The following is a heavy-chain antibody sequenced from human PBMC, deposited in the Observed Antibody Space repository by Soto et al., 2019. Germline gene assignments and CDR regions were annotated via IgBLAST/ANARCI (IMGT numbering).Heavy chain of an antibody. D-gene: IGHD3-22*01. Sequence: PGGSLRLSCAASGFTFHNYWMGWVRQTPDKGLEWVANIKPDGSDKYYVDSVKGRFTISRDNAKNSLYLQMNSLRAEDTAVYYCAKDAYYYDSSGYYDFDYWGQGTLVTVSS. J-gene: IGHJ4*02. CDR3: AKDAYYYDSSGYYDFDY. V-gene: IGHV3-7*05. CDR2: IKPDGSDK. CDR1: GFTFHNYW.